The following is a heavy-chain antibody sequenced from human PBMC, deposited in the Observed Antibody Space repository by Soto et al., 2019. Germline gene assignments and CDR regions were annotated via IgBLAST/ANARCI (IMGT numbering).Heavy chain of an antibody. Sequence: SETLSLTCAVYGGSFSGYYWSWIRQPPGKGLEWIGEINHSGSTNYNPSLKSRFTISVDTSKNQFSLKLSSVTAADTAVYYCARERGGPGTPFDYWGQGTLVTVSS. V-gene: IGHV4-34*01. CDR3: ARERGGPGTPFDY. CDR1: GGSFSGYY. D-gene: IGHD1-26*01. J-gene: IGHJ4*02. CDR2: INHSGST.